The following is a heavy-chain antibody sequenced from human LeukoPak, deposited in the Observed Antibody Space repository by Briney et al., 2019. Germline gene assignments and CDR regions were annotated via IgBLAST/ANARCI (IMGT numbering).Heavy chain of an antibody. CDR3: ARSIQLWSGPFDY. J-gene: IGHJ4*02. V-gene: IGHV4-59*11. D-gene: IGHD5-18*01. CDR1: GGSISSHY. Sequence: SETLSLTCTVSGGSISSHYWSWIRQPPGKGREWIGYIYYSGSTNYNPSLKSRVTISVDTSKNQFSLKLSSVTAADTAVYYCARSIQLWSGPFDYWGQGTLVTVSS. CDR2: IYYSGST.